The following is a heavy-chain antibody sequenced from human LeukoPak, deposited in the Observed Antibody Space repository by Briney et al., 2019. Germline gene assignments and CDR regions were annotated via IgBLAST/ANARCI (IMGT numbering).Heavy chain of an antibody. D-gene: IGHD1-1*01. CDR3: ARVAKERVGGVYYFDY. CDR1: GLTFSDYD. J-gene: IGHJ4*02. V-gene: IGHV3-13*01. CDR2: IGTAGDT. Sequence: GGSLRLSCAASGLTFSDYDMHWVRQATGKGLEWVSAIGTAGDTYYTGSVKGRFTIPRENAKNSLYLQMNSLRAGDTAVYYCARVAKERVGGVYYFDYWGQGTLVTVS.